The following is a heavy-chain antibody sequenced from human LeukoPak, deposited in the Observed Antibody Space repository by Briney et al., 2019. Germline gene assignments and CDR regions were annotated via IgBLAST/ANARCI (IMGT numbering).Heavy chain of an antibody. D-gene: IGHD2-21*02. Sequence: ASVKVSCKASGYTFTGYYMHWVRQAPGQGLEWMGRINPNSGGANYAQKFQGRVTMTRATSISTAYMELSRLRSDDTAVYYSARDFCGGDCYSRSTYMDVWGKGTTVTVSS. J-gene: IGHJ6*04. CDR2: INPNSGGA. CDR3: ARDFCGGDCYSRSTYMDV. V-gene: IGHV1-2*06. CDR1: GYTFTGYY.